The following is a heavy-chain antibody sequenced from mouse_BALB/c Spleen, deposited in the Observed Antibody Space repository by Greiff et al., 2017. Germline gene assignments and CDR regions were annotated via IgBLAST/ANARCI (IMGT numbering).Heavy chain of an antibody. D-gene: IGHD2-2*01. J-gene: IGHJ4*01. Sequence: QVQLQQSGAELARPGASVKMSCKASGYTFTSYTMHWVKQRPGQGLEWIGYINPSSGYTNYNQKFKDKATLTADKSSSTAYMQLSSLTSEDSAVYFCARSFYYGYDDVDYYAMDYWGQGTSVTVSS. CDR1: GYTFTSYT. V-gene: IGHV1-4*01. CDR2: INPSSGYT. CDR3: ARSFYYGYDDVDYYAMDY.